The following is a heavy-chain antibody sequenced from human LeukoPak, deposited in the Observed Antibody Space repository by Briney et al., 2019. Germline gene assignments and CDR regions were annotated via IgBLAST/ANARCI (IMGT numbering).Heavy chain of an antibody. J-gene: IGHJ4*02. CDR3: ARSPYYYGSGSYPDY. V-gene: IGHV4-59*01. CDR2: IYYSGST. D-gene: IGHD3-10*01. Sequence: SETLSLTCTVSGGSSSSYYWSWIRQPPGKGLEWIGYIYYSGSTNYNPSLNSRVTISVDTSKNQFSLKLSSVTAADTAVYYCARSPYYYGSGSYPDYWGQGTLVTVSS. CDR1: GGSSSSYY.